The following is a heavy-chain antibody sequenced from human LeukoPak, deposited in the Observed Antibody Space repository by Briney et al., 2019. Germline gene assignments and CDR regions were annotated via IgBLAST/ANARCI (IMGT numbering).Heavy chain of an antibody. CDR1: GGSFSGYY. D-gene: IGHD6-6*01. V-gene: IGHV4-34*01. CDR2: INHSGST. Sequence: SETLSLTCAVYGGSFSGYYWSWIRQPPGKGLEWIGEINHSGSTNYNPSLKSRVTISVDTSKNQFSLKLSSVTAADTAVYYCARGGLYSISWWFDPWGQGTLVTVSS. J-gene: IGHJ5*02. CDR3: ARGGLYSISWWFDP.